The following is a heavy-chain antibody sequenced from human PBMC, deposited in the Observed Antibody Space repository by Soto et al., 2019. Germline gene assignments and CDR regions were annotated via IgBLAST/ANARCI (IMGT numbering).Heavy chain of an antibody. D-gene: IGHD3-10*01. Sequence: PGGSLRLSCAASGFTFSDYWMHWVRQAPGKGLEWVSRIVNDGSSTTYADSVKGRFTISRDNAKNTLYLRMNSLRVEDTAVYFCARETRGTYYDDYWGQGTLVTVSS. J-gene: IGHJ4*02. CDR1: GFTFSDYW. V-gene: IGHV3-74*03. CDR3: ARETRGTYYDDY. CDR2: IVNDGSST.